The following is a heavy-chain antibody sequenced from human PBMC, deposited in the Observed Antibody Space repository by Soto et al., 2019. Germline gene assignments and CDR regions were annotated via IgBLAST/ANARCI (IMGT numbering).Heavy chain of an antibody. D-gene: IGHD3-22*01. CDR1: GYRFATYW. CDR3: ARHLYDDISGTYSPFDY. J-gene: IGHJ4*02. V-gene: IGHV5-51*01. CDR2: IYPDDSDT. Sequence: GESLKISCKGSGYRFATYWIGWVRQMPGKGLEWMGIIYPDDSDTRYNPTVQGQVTISADKSISTAYLQWNSLKASDTAMYYCARHLYDDISGTYSPFDYWGQGIMVTVSS.